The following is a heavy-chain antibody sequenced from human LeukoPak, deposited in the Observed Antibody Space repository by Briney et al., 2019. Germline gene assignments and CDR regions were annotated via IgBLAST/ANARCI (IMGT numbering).Heavy chain of an antibody. Sequence: GGSLRLSCAASGFTFSSYWMSWVRQAPGKGLEWVANIKQDGSEKYYVDSVKGRFTISRDDSKNTLYLQMNSLRAEDTAVYYCAKPEESTMIVVVTDAFDIWGQGTMVTVSS. CDR3: AKPEESTMIVVVTDAFDI. V-gene: IGHV3-7*03. J-gene: IGHJ3*02. CDR2: IKQDGSEK. CDR1: GFTFSSYW. D-gene: IGHD3-22*01.